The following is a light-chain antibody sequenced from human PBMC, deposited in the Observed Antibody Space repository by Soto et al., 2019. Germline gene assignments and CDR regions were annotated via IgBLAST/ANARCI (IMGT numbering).Light chain of an antibody. CDR2: STN. Sequence: QTVVTQEPSFSVSPGGTVTLTCGLTSGSVSTTYYPSWYQQTPGQAPRTLIYSTNIRSSGVPDRFSGSILGNKADLTITRAQADDESYYHCMLYLGGGLVVFGGGTKLTV. J-gene: IGLJ2*01. V-gene: IGLV8-61*01. CDR1: SGSVSTTYY. CDR3: MLYLGGGLVV.